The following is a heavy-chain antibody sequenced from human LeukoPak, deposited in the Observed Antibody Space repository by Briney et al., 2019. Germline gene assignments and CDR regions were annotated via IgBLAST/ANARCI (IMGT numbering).Heavy chain of an antibody. CDR2: IYSGGST. CDR3: ARGYYYDSSGYYPYFDY. CDR1: GFTFTNSA. D-gene: IGHD3-22*01. V-gene: IGHV3-53*01. J-gene: IGHJ4*02. Sequence: GGSLRLSCAASGFTFTNSAMTWVRQAPGKGLEWVSVIYSGGSTYYADSVKGRFTISRDNSKNTLYLQMNSLRAEDTAVYYCARGYYYDSSGYYPYFDYWGQGTLVTVSS.